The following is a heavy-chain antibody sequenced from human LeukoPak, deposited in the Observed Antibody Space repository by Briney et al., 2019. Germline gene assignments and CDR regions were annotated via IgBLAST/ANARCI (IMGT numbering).Heavy chain of an antibody. Sequence: SETLSLTCAVYGGSFSGYYWSWIRQPPGKGLEWIGEINHSGSTNYNPSLKSRVTISVDTSKNQFSLKLSSVTAADTAVYYCASPGGGGYDYMDYFDYWGQGTLVTVSS. V-gene: IGHV4-34*01. CDR1: GGSFSGYY. CDR2: INHSGST. J-gene: IGHJ4*02. D-gene: IGHD5-12*01. CDR3: ASPGGGGYDYMDYFDY.